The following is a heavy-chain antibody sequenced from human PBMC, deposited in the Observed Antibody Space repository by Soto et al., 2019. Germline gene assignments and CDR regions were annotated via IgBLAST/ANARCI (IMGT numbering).Heavy chain of an antibody. CDR2: INTDGSNT. CDR1: GFTFSSYW. CDR3: ARWFTYGNFDYFDY. J-gene: IGHJ4*02. V-gene: IGHV3-74*01. D-gene: IGHD3-10*01. Sequence: GGSLGLSCAASGFTFSSYWMHWFRQAPGKGLVWVSRINTDGSNTAYADSVKGRFTISRDNAKNTLYLQVSGLRAEDTAVYYCARWFTYGNFDYFDYWGQGTQVTVSS.